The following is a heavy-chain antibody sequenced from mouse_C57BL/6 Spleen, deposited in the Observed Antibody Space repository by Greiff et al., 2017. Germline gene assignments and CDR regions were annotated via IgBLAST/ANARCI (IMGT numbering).Heavy chain of an antibody. V-gene: IGHV1-50*01. CDR3: ARSYGSSYRWFAY. CDR2: IDPSDSYT. J-gene: IGHJ3*01. CDR1: GYTFTSYW. D-gene: IGHD1-1*01. Sequence: VQLQQPGAELVKPGASVKLSCKASGYTFTSYWMQWVKQRPGQGLEWIGEIDPSDSYTNSNQKFKGKATLTVDTSSSTAYMQLSSLTSEDSAVYYCARSYGSSYRWFAYWGQGTLVTVSA.